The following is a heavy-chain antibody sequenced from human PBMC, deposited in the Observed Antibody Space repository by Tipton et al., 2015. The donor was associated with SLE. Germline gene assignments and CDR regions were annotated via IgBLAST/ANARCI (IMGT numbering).Heavy chain of an antibody. CDR1: GGSMGNRYY. CDR3: ARYLFAFDT. J-gene: IGHJ3*02. CDR2: IYYSGTT. V-gene: IGHV4-39*01. Sequence: TLSLTCTVSGGSMGNRYYWGWVRQSPGKGLEWIGSIYYSGTTYYNPSLKSGVTISVDTSKNQFSLKLSSVTAADTAVYYCARYLFAFDTWGHGTMVTVSS.